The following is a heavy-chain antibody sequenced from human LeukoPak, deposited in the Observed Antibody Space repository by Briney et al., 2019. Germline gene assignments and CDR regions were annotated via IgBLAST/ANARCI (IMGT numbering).Heavy chain of an antibody. J-gene: IGHJ3*02. D-gene: IGHD2-15*01. CDR3: ARDRCCSGGSCSLDAFDI. CDR2: ISAYNGNT. V-gene: IGHV1-18*01. CDR1: GYTFTSYG. Sequence: GASVKVSCKASGYTFTSYGIGWVRQAPGQGLEWMGWISAYNGNTNYAQKLQGRVTMTTDTSTSTAYMELRSLRSDDTAVYYCARDRCCSGGSCSLDAFDIWGQGTMVTVSS.